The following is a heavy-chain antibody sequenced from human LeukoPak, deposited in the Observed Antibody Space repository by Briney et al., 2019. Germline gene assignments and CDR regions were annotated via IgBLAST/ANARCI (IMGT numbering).Heavy chain of an antibody. Sequence: ASVKVSCKTSGYTFTDYYMHWVRQAPGQGLEWVGRINLNSGGTNYAQKFQGRVTMTRDTSISTAYMELSRLGSGDTAVYFCARGYCGSPYCYNFDYWGQGTLVTVSS. CDR3: ARGYCGSPYCYNFDY. D-gene: IGHD2-2*02. V-gene: IGHV1-2*06. J-gene: IGHJ4*02. CDR1: GYTFTDYY. CDR2: INLNSGGT.